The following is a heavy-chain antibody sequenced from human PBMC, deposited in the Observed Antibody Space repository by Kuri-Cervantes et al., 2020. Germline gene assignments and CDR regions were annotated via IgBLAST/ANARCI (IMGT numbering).Heavy chain of an antibody. Sequence: AAVNDSCKASGYTFTGYYMHWVRQAPGQGLEWMGGFDPEDGETIYAQKFQGRVTMTEDTSTDTAYMELSSLRSEDTAVYYCATGRITMVRGTMIYWGQGTLVTVSS. CDR2: FDPEDGET. J-gene: IGHJ4*02. D-gene: IGHD3-10*01. CDR1: GYTFTGYY. V-gene: IGHV1-24*01. CDR3: ATGRITMVRGTMIY.